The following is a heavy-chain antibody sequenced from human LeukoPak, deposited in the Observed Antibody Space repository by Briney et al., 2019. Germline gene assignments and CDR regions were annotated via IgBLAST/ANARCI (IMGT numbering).Heavy chain of an antibody. V-gene: IGHV3-74*01. Sequence: GGSLRLSCAASGFTFSSYWVHWFRQAPGKGPVWVSRINSDGSNTNYADSVQGRFTISRDNAKNTLYLQMNSLRAEDTAVYYCARDQYSSGYRPLDYWGQGTLVTVSS. CDR1: GFTFSSYW. D-gene: IGHD3-22*01. CDR2: INSDGSNT. CDR3: ARDQYSSGYRPLDY. J-gene: IGHJ4*02.